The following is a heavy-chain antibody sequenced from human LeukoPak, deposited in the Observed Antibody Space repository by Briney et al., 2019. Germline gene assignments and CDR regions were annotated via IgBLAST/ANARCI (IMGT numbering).Heavy chain of an antibody. D-gene: IGHD5-18*01. Sequence: GWSLTLSCPSSGLTLSRYSMHWVRPPAGKGREWVAYIYQGGSEKYHGGSVGGRLTLPRDQSQKSPYLSMNSQRAEEPGMYLCSRDQLSRPREWFDLWGQGTLVTVSS. CDR1: GLTLSRYS. CDR3: SRDQLSRPREWFDL. J-gene: IGHJ5*02. CDR2: IYQGGSEK. V-gene: IGHV3-7*01.